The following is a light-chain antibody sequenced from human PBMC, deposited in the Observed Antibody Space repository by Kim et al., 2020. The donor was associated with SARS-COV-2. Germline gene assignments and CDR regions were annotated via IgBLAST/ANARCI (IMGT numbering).Light chain of an antibody. V-gene: IGLV2-11*01. CDR3: CSYVGIFSEV. Sequence: QSALTQPRSVSGSPGQSVTISCTGTSSDVDGYDYVSWYQQHPGKAPKLMIYNVSKRPSGVPDRFSGSKSGNTASLTISGLQAEDEADYYCCSYVGIFSEVFGGGTQLTVL. CDR2: NVS. J-gene: IGLJ2*01. CDR1: SSDVDGYDY.